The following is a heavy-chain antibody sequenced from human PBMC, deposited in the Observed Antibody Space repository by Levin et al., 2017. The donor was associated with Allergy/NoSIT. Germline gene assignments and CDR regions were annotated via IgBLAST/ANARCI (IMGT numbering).Heavy chain of an antibody. D-gene: IGHD2-15*01. V-gene: IGHV3-7*04. CDR2: ISHDGSDK. Sequence: GGSLRLSCAASGFSFTSHWISWVRQAPGKGLEWVAIISHDGSDKLYVDSLKGRFTISRDNARNLVYLQMTSLRVEDTAVYYCARDSGWYRLDHWGQGTLVTVSS. CDR1: GFSFTSHW. J-gene: IGHJ4*02. CDR3: ARDSGWYRLDH.